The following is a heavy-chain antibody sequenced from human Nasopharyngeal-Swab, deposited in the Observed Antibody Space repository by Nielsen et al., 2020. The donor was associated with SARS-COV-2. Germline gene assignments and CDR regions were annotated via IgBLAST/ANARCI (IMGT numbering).Heavy chain of an antibody. V-gene: IGHV4-34*01. CDR3: ARVADCSGGSCDGWFDP. CDR1: GGSCSGYY. D-gene: IGHD2-15*01. Sequence: SETLSLTCAVSGGSCSGYYWSWIRQPPGKGLEWIGEINHSGSTNYNPSLKSRVTISVDTSKNQFSLKLSSVTAADTAVYYCARVADCSGGSCDGWFDPWGQGTLVTVSS. CDR2: INHSGST. J-gene: IGHJ5*02.